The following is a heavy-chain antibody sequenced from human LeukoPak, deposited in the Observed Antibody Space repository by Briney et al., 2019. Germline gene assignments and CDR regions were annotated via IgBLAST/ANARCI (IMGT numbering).Heavy chain of an antibody. CDR1: GYTFTIYG. Sequence: GASVTVSCTASGYTFTIYGISWVRQAPGQGLEWMGWISAYNGDTNYAQKVQGRVTMTAETSTNTAYMELRSLRSDDTAVYYCARHYDAGKDDAFHIWGQGTMVTVSP. D-gene: IGHD3-10*01. CDR2: ISAYNGDT. J-gene: IGHJ3*02. CDR3: ARHYDAGKDDAFHI. V-gene: IGHV1-18*01.